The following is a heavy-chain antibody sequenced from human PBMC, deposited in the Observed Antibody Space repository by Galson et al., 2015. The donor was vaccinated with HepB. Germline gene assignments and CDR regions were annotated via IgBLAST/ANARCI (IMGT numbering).Heavy chain of an antibody. V-gene: IGHV3-64*01. D-gene: IGHD3-22*01. CDR2: LTGNGGTT. Sequence: LRLSCAASEFTFSNYAMHWVRQAPGKGPEYVSALTGNGGTTHYANSVKGRFTISGDISRNTMYLQTDSLRPEDMAVYYCARERESSGYFGYFDLWGRGTPVIVSS. J-gene: IGHJ2*01. CDR1: EFTFSNYA. CDR3: ARERESSGYFGYFDL.